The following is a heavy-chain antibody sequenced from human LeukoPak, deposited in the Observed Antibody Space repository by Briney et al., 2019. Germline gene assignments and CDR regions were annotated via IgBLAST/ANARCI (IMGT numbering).Heavy chain of an antibody. CDR3: ARVLTIFGVVISYGAFDI. D-gene: IGHD3-3*01. CDR2: ISSSGNT. J-gene: IGHJ3*02. CDR1: NASISTYY. V-gene: IGHV4-59*01. Sequence: SETLSLTCTVFNASISTYYWSWIRQPLGKGLEWIGYISSSGNTNYNPSLKSRLSISVDTSKNQFSLGLTSVTAADTAVYYCARVLTIFGVVISYGAFDIWGQGTVVTASS.